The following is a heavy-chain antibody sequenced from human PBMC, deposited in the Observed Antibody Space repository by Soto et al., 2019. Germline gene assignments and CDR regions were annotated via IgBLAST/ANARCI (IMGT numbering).Heavy chain of an antibody. CDR2: IYYSGST. CDR3: ARLWGWFGDY. V-gene: IGHV4-59*08. J-gene: IGHJ4*02. D-gene: IGHD3-10*01. Sequence: QVQLQQSGPGLVKPSETLSLTCTVSGGSISSYYWSWIRQPPGKALEWIGYIYYSGSTNYNPSLKSRVTISVDTSKNQFSLKLSTVTAVDTAVYYCARLWGWFGDYWGQGTLVTVSA. CDR1: GGSISSYY.